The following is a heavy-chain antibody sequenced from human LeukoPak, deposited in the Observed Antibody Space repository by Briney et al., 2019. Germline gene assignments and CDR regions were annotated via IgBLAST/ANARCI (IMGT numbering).Heavy chain of an antibody. CDR2: ISGSGGST. D-gene: IGHD6-19*01. CDR1: GFTFSSYS. J-gene: IGHJ5*02. CDR3: ARGSSGWFDDNWFDP. V-gene: IGHV3-23*01. Sequence: GGSLRLSCAASGFTFSSYSMSWVRQAPGKGLEWVSAISGSGGSTYYADSVKGRFTISRDNSKNMLYLQMNSLRAEDTALYYCARGSSGWFDDNWFDPWGQGTLVTVSS.